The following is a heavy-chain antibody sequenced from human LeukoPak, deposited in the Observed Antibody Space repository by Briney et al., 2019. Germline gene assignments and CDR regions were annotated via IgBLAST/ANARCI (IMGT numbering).Heavy chain of an antibody. J-gene: IGHJ6*03. V-gene: IGHV1-18*01. D-gene: IGHD6-6*01. CDR3: ARFISRSSETYYYYYYMDV. CDR2: ISAYNGNT. Sequence: ASVKVSCKASGYTFTSYGISWVRQAPGQGLEWMGWISAYNGNTNYAQKLQDRVTMTTDTSTSTAYMELRSLRSDDTAVYYCARFISRSSETYYYYYYMDVWGKGTTVTVSS. CDR1: GYTFTSYG.